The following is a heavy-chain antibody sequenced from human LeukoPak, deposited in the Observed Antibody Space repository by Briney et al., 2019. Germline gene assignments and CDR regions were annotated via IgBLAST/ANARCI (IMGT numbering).Heavy chain of an antibody. V-gene: IGHV1-2*02. CDR2: INPNNGGT. J-gene: IGHJ4*02. CDR1: GYTFTGYY. CDR3: AIIASAFLGVY. Sequence: ASVKVSCKASGYTFTGYYIHWVRQAPGQGLEWMGWINPNNGGTISAQKFQGRVTMTRDTSINTAYMEMNRLKSDDTAVYYCAIIASAFLGVYWGQGTLVTVSS. D-gene: IGHD3-16*01.